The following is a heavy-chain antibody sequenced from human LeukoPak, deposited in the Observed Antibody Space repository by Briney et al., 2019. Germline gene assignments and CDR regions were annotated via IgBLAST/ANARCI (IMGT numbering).Heavy chain of an antibody. V-gene: IGHV3-11*01. CDR2: ISSSGSTI. Sequence: GGSLRLSCAASGFTFSDYYMSWIRQAPGKGLEWVSYISSSGSTIYYTDSVKGRFTISRDNAKNSLYLQMNSLRAEDTAVYYCARDSLTMVRGVITWGQGTLVTVSS. CDR3: ARDSLTMVRGVIT. J-gene: IGHJ4*02. D-gene: IGHD3-10*01. CDR1: GFTFSDYY.